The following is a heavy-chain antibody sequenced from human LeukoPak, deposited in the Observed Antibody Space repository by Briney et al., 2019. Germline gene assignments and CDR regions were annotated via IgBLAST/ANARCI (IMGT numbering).Heavy chain of an antibody. D-gene: IGHD3-16*01. Sequence: GGSLRLSCAASGFAFSSYGMHWVRQAPGKGLEWVAVISYDGSNKYYADSVKGRFTISRDNSKNTLYLQMNSLRAEDTAVYYCAKDAELRSTFDYWGQGTLVTVSS. J-gene: IGHJ4*02. CDR3: AKDAELRSTFDY. CDR1: GFAFSSYG. V-gene: IGHV3-30*18. CDR2: ISYDGSNK.